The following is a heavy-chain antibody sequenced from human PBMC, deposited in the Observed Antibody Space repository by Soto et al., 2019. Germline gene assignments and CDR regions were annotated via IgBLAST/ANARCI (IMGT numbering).Heavy chain of an antibody. D-gene: IGHD4-17*01. CDR2: INHSGST. CDR1: GGSFSGYY. V-gene: IGHV4-34*01. CDR3: ARQDYGDYGY. J-gene: IGHJ4*02. Sequence: QVQLQQWGAGLLKPSETLSLTCAVYGGSFSGYYWSWIRQPPGKGLEWIGEINHSGSTNYNPSLKSRVIISVDTSKNQFALKLSSVTAADTAVYYCARQDYGDYGYWGQGTLVTVSS.